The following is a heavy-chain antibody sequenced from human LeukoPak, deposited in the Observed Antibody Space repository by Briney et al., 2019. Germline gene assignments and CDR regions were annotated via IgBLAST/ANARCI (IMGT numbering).Heavy chain of an antibody. CDR3: ARVADILTGYYNNPPWFDP. Sequence: SETLSLTCAVYGGSFSDYYWSWIRQPPGKGLEWIGYIYYSGSTNYNPSLKSRVTISVDTSKNQFSLKLSSVTAADTAVYYCARVADILTGYYNNPPWFDPWGQGTLVTVSS. J-gene: IGHJ5*02. D-gene: IGHD3-9*01. V-gene: IGHV4-59*01. CDR1: GGSFSDYY. CDR2: IYYSGST.